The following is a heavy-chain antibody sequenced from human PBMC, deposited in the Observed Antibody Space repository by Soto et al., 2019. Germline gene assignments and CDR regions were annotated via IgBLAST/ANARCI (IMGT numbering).Heavy chain of an antibody. Sequence: GGSLRLSCAASGFTFSSYGMHWVRQAPGKGLEWVAVISYDGSNKYYADSVKGRFTISRDNSKNTLYLQMNSLRAEDTAVYYCAKGIAARPEYYGMDVWGQGTTVTVSS. CDR3: AKGIAARPEYYGMDV. J-gene: IGHJ6*02. V-gene: IGHV3-30*18. CDR2: ISYDGSNK. CDR1: GFTFSSYG. D-gene: IGHD6-6*01.